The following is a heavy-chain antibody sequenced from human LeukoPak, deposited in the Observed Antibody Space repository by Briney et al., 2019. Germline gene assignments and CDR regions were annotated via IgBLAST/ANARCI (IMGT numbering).Heavy chain of an antibody. Sequence: SETLSLTCAVYGGSFSGYYWSWIRQPPGKGLEWIGEINHSGSTNYNPSLKSRVTISVDTSKNQFSLKLSSVTAADTAVYYCATTPRGIAARWLYWGQGTLVTVSS. CDR2: INHSGST. J-gene: IGHJ4*02. D-gene: IGHD6-6*01. CDR3: ATTPRGIAARWLY. V-gene: IGHV4-34*01. CDR1: GGSFSGYY.